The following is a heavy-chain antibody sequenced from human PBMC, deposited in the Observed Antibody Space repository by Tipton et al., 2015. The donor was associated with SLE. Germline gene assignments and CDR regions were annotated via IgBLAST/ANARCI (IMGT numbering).Heavy chain of an antibody. Sequence: GLVKPSGTVSLTCTVSGGSISNYYWSCIRQPPGKGLEWIGYISYSGTTNYNPSLASRVTMSVDTSKNQFSLNLSSVTAADTAVYYCAREETMCDGDWSRYFDLWGRGTLVTVSS. D-gene: IGHD2-21*01. J-gene: IGHJ2*01. V-gene: IGHV4-59*01. CDR3: AREETMCDGDWSRYFDL. CDR2: ISYSGTT. CDR1: GGSISNYY.